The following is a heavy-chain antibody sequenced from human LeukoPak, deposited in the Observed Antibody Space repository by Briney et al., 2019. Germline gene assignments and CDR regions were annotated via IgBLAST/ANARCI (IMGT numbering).Heavy chain of an antibody. Sequence: PGGSLRLSCAASGFTFSSYAMSWVRQAPGKGLEWVSAISGSGGSTYYADSVKGRFTISRDNSKNTLYLQMNSLRAEDTAVYYCADHLREASDFWGPLDPWGQGTLVTVSS. V-gene: IGHV3-23*01. J-gene: IGHJ5*02. CDR3: ADHLREASDFWGPLDP. CDR1: GFTFSSYA. CDR2: ISGSGGST. D-gene: IGHD3-3*01.